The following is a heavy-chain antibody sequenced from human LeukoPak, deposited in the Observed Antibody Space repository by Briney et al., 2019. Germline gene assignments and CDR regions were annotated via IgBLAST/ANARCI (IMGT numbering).Heavy chain of an antibody. CDR3: ARETGYYYGMDV. CDR2: MNPNSGNT. V-gene: IGHV1-8*02. J-gene: IGHJ6*02. CDR1: GYTFTSYS. D-gene: IGHD3-10*01. Sequence: ASVKVSCKASGYTFTSYSISWVRQATGQGLEWMGWMNPNSGNTGCAQKFQGRVTMTRNTSISTAYMELSSLRSEDTAVYYCARETGYYYGMDVWGQGTTVTVSS.